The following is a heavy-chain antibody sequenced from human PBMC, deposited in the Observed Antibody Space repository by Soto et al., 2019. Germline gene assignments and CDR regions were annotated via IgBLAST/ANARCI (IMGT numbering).Heavy chain of an antibody. CDR1: GGSVSSGSHF. J-gene: IGHJ5*02. CDR2: IYYSGSS. V-gene: IGHV4-61*01. D-gene: IGHD5-18*01. CDR3: ARETIRQNPVGRGYIYVGQWCFDP. Sequence: SETLSLTCIVSGGSVSSGSHFWGCIRQPPGKGLEWIGQIYYSGSSLYNPSLKSRVTISVDTAKNQFSLRLSSVTAADTAVYYCARETIRQNPVGRGYIYVGQWCFDPWRRRTRVSVSS.